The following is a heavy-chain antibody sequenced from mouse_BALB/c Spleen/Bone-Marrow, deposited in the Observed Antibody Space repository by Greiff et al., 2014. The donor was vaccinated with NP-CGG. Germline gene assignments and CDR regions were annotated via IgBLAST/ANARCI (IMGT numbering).Heavy chain of an antibody. CDR2: IDPANGNT. CDR3: ARPIFL. J-gene: IGHJ4*01. V-gene: IGHV14-3*02. CDR1: GFNIKDTY. Sequence: VQLKQSGAELVKPGASVKLSCTASGFNIKDTYMHWVKQRPEQGLEWIGRIDPANGNTKYDQKFQGKATITADTSSNTAYLQLSSLTSEDTAVYYCARPIFLWGQGTSVTVSS.